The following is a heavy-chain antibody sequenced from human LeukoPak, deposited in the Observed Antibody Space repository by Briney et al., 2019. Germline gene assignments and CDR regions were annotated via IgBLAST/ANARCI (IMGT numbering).Heavy chain of an antibody. D-gene: IGHD2-2*01. Sequence: PSETLSLTCAVYGGSFSGYYWSWIRQPPGKGLEWIGEINHSGSTNYNLSLKSRVTISVDTSKNQFSLKLSSVTAADTAVYYCARGPDIVVVPAALPMGDNWFDPWGQGTLVTVSS. CDR2: INHSGST. V-gene: IGHV4-34*01. J-gene: IGHJ5*02. CDR3: ARGPDIVVVPAALPMGDNWFDP. CDR1: GGSFSGYY.